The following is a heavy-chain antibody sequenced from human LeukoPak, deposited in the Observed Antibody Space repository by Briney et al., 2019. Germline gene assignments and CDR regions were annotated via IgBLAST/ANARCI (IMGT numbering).Heavy chain of an antibody. CDR2: ISAYNGNT. CDR1: GYTFTSYG. J-gene: IGHJ6*02. CDR3: AREHCSSTSCYSGGPNIRNDGMDV. V-gene: IGHV1-18*01. Sequence: GASVKVSCKASGYTFTSYGSSWVRQAPGQGLEWMGWISAYNGNTMYPQKLQGRVTMTTDTSTSTAYMELRSLRSDATAVYYCAREHCSSTSCYSGGPNIRNDGMDVWGQGTTVTVSS. D-gene: IGHD2-2*01.